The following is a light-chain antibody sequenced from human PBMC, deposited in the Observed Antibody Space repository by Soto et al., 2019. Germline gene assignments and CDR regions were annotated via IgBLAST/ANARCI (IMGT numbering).Light chain of an antibody. CDR1: SSDVGAYNY. J-gene: IGLJ1*01. Sequence: QSVLTQPASGSGSPGQSSSISCTGTSSDVGAYNYVSWYQQHPGKAPKLMIYDVSNRPSGVSSRFSGSKSGNTASLTFSGLQAEDEADYYCSSYTTSSIYVFGTGTKVTVL. V-gene: IGLV2-14*01. CDR3: SSYTTSSIYV. CDR2: DVS.